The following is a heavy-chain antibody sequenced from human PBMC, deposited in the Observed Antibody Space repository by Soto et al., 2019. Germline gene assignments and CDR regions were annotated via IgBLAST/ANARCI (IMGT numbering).Heavy chain of an antibody. CDR1: GFTFSSYG. Sequence: QVQLVESGGGVVQPGGSLRLSCAASGFTFSSYGMDWVRQAPGKGLEWVALISYDGSNKYYADSVKGRFTISRDNSKNTLYLQMNSLRDEDTAVYYCAKNWNYLDYWGQGTLVTVSS. J-gene: IGHJ4*02. CDR3: AKNWNYLDY. CDR2: ISYDGSNK. V-gene: IGHV3-30*18. D-gene: IGHD1-1*01.